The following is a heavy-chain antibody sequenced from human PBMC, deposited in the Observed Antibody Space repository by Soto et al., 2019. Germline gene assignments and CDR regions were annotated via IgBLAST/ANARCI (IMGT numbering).Heavy chain of an antibody. CDR3: SKDAGLMVRGVIITPSIDY. CDR2: ISYDGSNK. J-gene: IGHJ4*02. CDR1: GFTFSSYG. V-gene: IGHV3-30*18. Sequence: GGSLRLSCAASGFTFSSYGMHWVRQAPGKGLEWVAVISYDGSNKYYADSVKGRFTISRDNSKNTLYLQMNSLRAEDTAVYYCSKDAGLMVRGVIITPSIDYWGQGTLVTVSS. D-gene: IGHD3-10*01.